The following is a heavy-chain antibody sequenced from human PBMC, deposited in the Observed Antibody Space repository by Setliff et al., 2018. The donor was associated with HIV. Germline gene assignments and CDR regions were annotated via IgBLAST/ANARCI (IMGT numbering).Heavy chain of an antibody. D-gene: IGHD2-8*02. Sequence: TLSLTCDVSGFSISSRYYWGWIRQSPGKGLEWIGNIYHTGSSYYNPSLNDRATISLDTSKTQFSLKLSSVTAADTAVYYCARVSSTYWYSIFRNYYYHMDVWGKGTTVTVSS. V-gene: IGHV4-38-2*01. CDR3: ARVSSTYWYSIFRNYYYHMDV. CDR1: GFSISSRYY. CDR2: IYHTGSS. J-gene: IGHJ6*03.